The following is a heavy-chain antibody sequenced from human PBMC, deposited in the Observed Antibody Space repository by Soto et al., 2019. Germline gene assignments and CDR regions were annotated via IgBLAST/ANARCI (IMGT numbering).Heavy chain of an antibody. CDR1: GGSISSGGCY. CDR2: IYYSGNT. CDR3: ATNGYYYDSSGPKFFQH. D-gene: IGHD3-22*01. J-gene: IGHJ1*01. V-gene: IGHV4-31*03. Sequence: SETLSLTCTVSGGSISSGGCYWSWIRQPPGKYLEWIGYIYYSGNTYYKPSLKSRLTIAVDTSKKQFSLRLSSVTAADTAVYYCATNGYYYDSSGPKFFQHWGQGTLVTVYS.